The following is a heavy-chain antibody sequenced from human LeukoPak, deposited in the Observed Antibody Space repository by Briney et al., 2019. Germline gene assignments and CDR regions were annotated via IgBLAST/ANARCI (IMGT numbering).Heavy chain of an antibody. CDR3: ARYDILTGPFDY. Sequence: PSETLSLTCTVSGHSISSSSYYWGWIRQPPGKRLERIGSIYYSGSTYYNPSFKSRITISVDTSKNQFSLRLSSVTAADTAVYHCARYDILTGPFDYWGQGTLVTVSS. D-gene: IGHD3-9*01. CDR1: GHSISSSSYY. V-gene: IGHV4-39*07. J-gene: IGHJ4*02. CDR2: IYYSGST.